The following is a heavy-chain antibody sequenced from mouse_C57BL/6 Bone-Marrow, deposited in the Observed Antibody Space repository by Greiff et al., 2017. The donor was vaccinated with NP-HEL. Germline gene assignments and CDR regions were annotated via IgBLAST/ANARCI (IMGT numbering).Heavy chain of an antibody. J-gene: IGHJ1*03. Sequence: QVQLQQPGAELVKPGSSVKLSCKASGYTFTSYWMHWVKQRPGQGLEWIGMIHPNSGGTNYNEKFKGKATLTVDKSSSTAYMQLSSLTSEDSAVYYWATVPFYNGCYFNVWATATTVTVS. CDR1: GYTFTSYW. V-gene: IGHV1-64*01. D-gene: IGHD1-1*01. CDR3: ATVPFYNGCYFNV. CDR2: IHPNSGGT.